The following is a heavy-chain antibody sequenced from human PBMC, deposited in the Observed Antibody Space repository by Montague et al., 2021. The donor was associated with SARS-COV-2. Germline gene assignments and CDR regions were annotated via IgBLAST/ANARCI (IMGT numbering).Heavy chain of an antibody. Sequence: TLSLTCTVSGASISTGICYWSWIRQPAGKGLEWIGRNRTTGHTDYNSSLESRVFMSVDTSTNQFSLSLTSATAADTAVYFCARFGSGTLEFDLWGQGTLVTVSS. CDR2: NRTTGHT. J-gene: IGHJ4*02. CDR3: ARFGSGTLEFDL. CDR1: GASISTGICY. D-gene: IGHD1-26*01. V-gene: IGHV4-61*02.